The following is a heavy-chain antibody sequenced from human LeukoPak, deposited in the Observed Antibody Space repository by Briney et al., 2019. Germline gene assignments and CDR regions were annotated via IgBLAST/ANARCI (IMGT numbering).Heavy chain of an antibody. Sequence: GGSLRLSCAASGFTFSDYYMSWIRQAPGKGLEWVSYISSSGSTIYYADSVKGRFTISRDNSKNTLYLQMNSLRAEHTAVYYCARAAAGTYSPFDPWGQGTLVTVSS. CDR3: ARAAAGTYSPFDP. D-gene: IGHD6-13*01. CDR2: ISSSGSTI. V-gene: IGHV3-11*04. CDR1: GFTFSDYY. J-gene: IGHJ5*02.